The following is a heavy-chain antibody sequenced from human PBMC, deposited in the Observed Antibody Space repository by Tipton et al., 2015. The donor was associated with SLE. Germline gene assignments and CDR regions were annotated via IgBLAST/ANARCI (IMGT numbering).Heavy chain of an antibody. J-gene: IGHJ6*02. CDR3: VAGSSGGAYCTGGVCHPLDV. Sequence: TLSLTCTVSGGSISGYYWTWIRQPPGKGLEWIGYSYYSGSTNYNPSLKSRVNISVDKSKNQFSLKLRSVTAADTAVYYCVAGSSGGAYCTGGVCHPLDVWGQGTTVTVSS. CDR2: SYYSGST. CDR1: GGSISGYY. V-gene: IGHV4-59*01. D-gene: IGHD2-8*02.